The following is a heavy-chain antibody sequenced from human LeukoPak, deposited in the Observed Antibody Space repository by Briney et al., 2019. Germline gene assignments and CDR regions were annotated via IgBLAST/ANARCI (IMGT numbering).Heavy chain of an antibody. CDR2: INHSGST. CDR1: GGSFSGYY. CDR3: VRHYVLHIVGPSY. Sequence: SETLSLTCAVYGGSFSGYYWSWIRQPPGKGLEWIGEINHSGSTNYNPSLKSRVTISVDSSKNQFSLKVNSVTAADTAMYFCVRHYVLHIVGPSYWGQGILVTVSS. D-gene: IGHD1-26*01. V-gene: IGHV4-34*01. J-gene: IGHJ4*02.